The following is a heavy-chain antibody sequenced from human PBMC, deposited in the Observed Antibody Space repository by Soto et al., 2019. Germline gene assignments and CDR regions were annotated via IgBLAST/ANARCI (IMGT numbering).Heavy chain of an antibody. V-gene: IGHV1-69*13. J-gene: IGHJ5*02. Sequence: ASVKVSVKTSGGTFSSYAISWVRQAHGQGLEWMGGVIPIFGTANYAQKFQGRVTITADESTSTAYMELSRLRCEDTSVYDCARQEVYAIGSLFDPWGQGTLVTDSS. D-gene: IGHD2-8*01. CDR3: ARQEVYAIGSLFDP. CDR2: VIPIFGTA. CDR1: GGTFSSYA.